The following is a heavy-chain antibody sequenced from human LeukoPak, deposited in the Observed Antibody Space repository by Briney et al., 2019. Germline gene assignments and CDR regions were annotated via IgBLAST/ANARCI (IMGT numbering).Heavy chain of an antibody. CDR2: IRYDGTNK. D-gene: IGHD1-14*01. CDR3: AEELGFRRDYFDY. Sequence: GGSLRLSCAASGFTFSSFGIHWVRQAPGKGLEWVAFIRYDGTNKYYADSVKGRFTISRDNSKSTLFLQMNSLRAEDTAVYYCAEELGFRRDYFDYWGQGTLVTVSS. V-gene: IGHV3-30*02. CDR1: GFTFSSFG. J-gene: IGHJ4*02.